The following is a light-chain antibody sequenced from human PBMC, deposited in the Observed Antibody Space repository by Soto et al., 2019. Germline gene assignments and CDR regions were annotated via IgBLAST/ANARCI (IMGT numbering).Light chain of an antibody. CDR1: NSNIGAGYD. V-gene: IGLV1-40*01. J-gene: IGLJ2*01. CDR2: DNN. CDR3: QSFDTSLSGFVV. Sequence: QSVLTQPPSMSGAPGQRVSISCTGINSNIGAGYDVHWYQQHPGTAPKLLIFDNNNRPSGVPDRFSGSKSDTSASLAITGLHAEDQADYYCQSFDTSLSGFVVFGGGTKLTVL.